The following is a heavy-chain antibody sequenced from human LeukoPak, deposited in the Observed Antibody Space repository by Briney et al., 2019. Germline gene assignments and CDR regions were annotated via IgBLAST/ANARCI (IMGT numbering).Heavy chain of an antibody. Sequence: GESLKISCKGSGYSFTGYWIGWVRQMPGKGLEWMGIIYPGDSDTRYSPSFQGQVTISADKSISTAYLQWSSLKASDTAMYYCARRLGYYDSSQVAFDIWGQGTMVTVSS. CDR2: IYPGDSDT. V-gene: IGHV5-51*01. CDR1: GYSFTGYW. J-gene: IGHJ3*02. CDR3: ARRLGYYDSSQVAFDI. D-gene: IGHD3-22*01.